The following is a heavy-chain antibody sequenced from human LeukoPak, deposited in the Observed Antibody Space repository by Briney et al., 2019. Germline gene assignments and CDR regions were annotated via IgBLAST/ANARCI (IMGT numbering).Heavy chain of an antibody. Sequence: ASVTVSCKASGYTFTSYDINWVGQAPGQGLEGMGWMNPKSGNTDYAQTFQGRVTIKRNSSISTAYMELSSLRSQDTAVYYCARSRPYDFWSGYYYYYYYGMDVWGQGTTVTVSS. CDR1: GYTFTSYD. D-gene: IGHD3-3*01. V-gene: IGHV1-8*01. CDR2: MNPKSGNT. CDR3: ARSRPYDFWSGYYYYYYYGMDV. J-gene: IGHJ6*02.